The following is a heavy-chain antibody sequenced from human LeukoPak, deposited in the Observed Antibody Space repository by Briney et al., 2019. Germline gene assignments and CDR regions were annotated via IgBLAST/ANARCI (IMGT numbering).Heavy chain of an antibody. Sequence: PSETLSLTCAVYGGSFSGYYWSWIRQSPGKGLEWIGEINHSGSTNYNPSLKSRVTISVDTSKNQFSLKLSSVTAADTAVYYCARGGRYCSGGSCSQKYYFDYWGQGTLVTVSS. J-gene: IGHJ4*02. CDR2: INHSGST. CDR3: ARGGRYCSGGSCSQKYYFDY. CDR1: GGSFSGYY. D-gene: IGHD2-15*01. V-gene: IGHV4-34*01.